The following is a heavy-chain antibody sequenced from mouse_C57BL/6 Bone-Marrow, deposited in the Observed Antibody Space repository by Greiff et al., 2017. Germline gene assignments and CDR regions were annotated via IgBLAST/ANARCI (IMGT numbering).Heavy chain of an antibody. V-gene: IGHV1-64*01. CDR2: IPPSSGST. D-gene: IGHD1-1*01. CDR1: GYTFTSYW. J-gene: IGHJ2*01. Sequence: VQLQQPGAELVKPGASVKLSCKASGYTFTSYWMHWVKQRPGHGLEWIGMIPPSSGSTNYNEKFKSKATLTVDKSSSTAYMQLSSLTSEDAAVXCWARGPYYDGPFDYWGQGTTLTVSS. CDR3: ARGPYYDGPFDY.